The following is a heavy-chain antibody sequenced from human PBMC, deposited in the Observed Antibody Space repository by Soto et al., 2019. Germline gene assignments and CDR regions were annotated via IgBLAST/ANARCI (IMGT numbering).Heavy chain of an antibody. Sequence: QVLLQESGPGLVKPSQTLSLTCNVSGGSITSGGYFWSWIRQYPGKGLEWIGYISYGGTTYHNPSPKGRVTISVDASNTQCSLKLGSVTAADTAVYFCSLYVDLKATTRNWFDPWGQGTLVTVSS. CDR1: GGSITSGGYF. CDR2: ISYGGTT. J-gene: IGHJ5*02. CDR3: SLYVDLKATTRNWFDP. V-gene: IGHV4-31*03. D-gene: IGHD5-12*01.